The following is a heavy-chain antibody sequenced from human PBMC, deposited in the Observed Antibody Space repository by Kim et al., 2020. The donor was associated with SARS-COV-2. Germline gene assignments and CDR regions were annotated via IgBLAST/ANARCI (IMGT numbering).Heavy chain of an antibody. CDR3: AGEMATIYGFDI. CDR2: IWYDGSNK. D-gene: IGHD5-12*01. V-gene: IGHV3-33*01. CDR1: GFTFSSYG. Sequence: GGSLRLSCAASGFTFSSYGMHWVRQAPGKGLEWVAVIWYDGSNKYYADSVKGRFTISRDNSKNTLYLQMNSLRAEDTAVYYCAGEMATIYGFDIWGQGTMVTVSS. J-gene: IGHJ3*02.